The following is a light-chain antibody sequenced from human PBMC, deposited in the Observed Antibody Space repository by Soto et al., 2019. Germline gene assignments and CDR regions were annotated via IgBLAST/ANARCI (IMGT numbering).Light chain of an antibody. CDR3: QEDHSYTWT. CDR1: QSIRKW. Sequence: DIQMTQSPSTLSASVRDRVTITCRASQSIRKWLAWYQQKPGKAPNLLIFDASSLQSGVTSMFSGSGSGTEFALTIISLQADDCATYYCQEDHSYTWTFGQGTEVEVK. J-gene: IGKJ1*01. V-gene: IGKV1-5*01. CDR2: DAS.